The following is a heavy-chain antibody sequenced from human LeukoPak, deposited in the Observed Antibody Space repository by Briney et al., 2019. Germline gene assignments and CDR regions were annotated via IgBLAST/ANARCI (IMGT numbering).Heavy chain of an antibody. V-gene: IGHV4-4*02. CDR3: ARDAKNDYGDYEGCFDY. D-gene: IGHD4-17*01. Sequence: SETLSLTCAVSGGSISSSNWWSWVRQPPGKGLEWIGEVYHSGSTNYNPSLKSRVTISVDKSKNQFSLKLSSVTAADTAVYYCARDAKNDYGDYEGCFDYWGQGTLVTVSS. J-gene: IGHJ4*02. CDR1: GGSISSSNW. CDR2: VYHSGST.